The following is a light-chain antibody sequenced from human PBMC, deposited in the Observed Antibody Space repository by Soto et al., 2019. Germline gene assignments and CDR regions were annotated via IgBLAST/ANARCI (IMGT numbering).Light chain of an antibody. Sequence: QSALTQPASVSGSPGQSITISCTGTSSDVGSYNLVSWYQQHPGKAPKLMIYEGSKRPSGVSNRFSGSKSGNMASLTISGLQAEDEADYYCCSYAGSSTFVVFCGGTKLTVL. V-gene: IGLV2-23*03. CDR1: SSDVGSYNL. CDR2: EGS. J-gene: IGLJ2*01. CDR3: CSYAGSSTFVV.